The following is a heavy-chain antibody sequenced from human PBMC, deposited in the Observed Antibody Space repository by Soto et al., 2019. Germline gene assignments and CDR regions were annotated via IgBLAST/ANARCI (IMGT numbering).Heavy chain of an antibody. J-gene: IGHJ6*02. CDR3: ANDYGDYKSYYGMDV. CDR2: ISSSGST. CDR1: GASVTSSTYY. D-gene: IGHD4-17*01. V-gene: IGHV4-39*01. Sequence: QLQLQESGPGLVKPSETLSLTCTVSGASVTSSTYYWGWIRQPPGKGLEWIGSISSSGSTYYNPSLRSRVSISVDTSKNQVSLKLTSVTAADTAVYYWANDYGDYKSYYGMDVWGQGTTVTVSS.